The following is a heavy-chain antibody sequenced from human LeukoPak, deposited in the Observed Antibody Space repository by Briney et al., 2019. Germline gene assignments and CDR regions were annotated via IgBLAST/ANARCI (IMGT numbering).Heavy chain of an antibody. CDR2: INAYNGKT. D-gene: IGHD1-26*01. J-gene: IGHJ4*02. CDR3: ARDIVGAEGLDY. CDR1: GYTFTSYG. Sequence: ASVKVSCKASGYTFTSYGIGWVRQAPGQGLEWMGWINAYNGKTNYVQKFQGRVTITADESTSTAYMELSSLRSEDTAVYYCARDIVGAEGLDYWGQGTLVTVSS. V-gene: IGHV1-18*01.